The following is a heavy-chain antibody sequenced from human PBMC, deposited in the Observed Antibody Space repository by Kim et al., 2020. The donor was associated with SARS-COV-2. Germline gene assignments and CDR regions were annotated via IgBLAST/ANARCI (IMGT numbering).Heavy chain of an antibody. Sequence: SETLSLTCTVSGGSIGSGTYYWAWLRQPPGKGLEWIGTIYDDGSAYYSPSLNSHATMSIDTSRNQIPLRVSSVTAADTDMYFCAKKEAGTMRESWGPGTLVTVSS. V-gene: IGHV4-39*01. D-gene: IGHD1-1*01. J-gene: IGHJ1*01. CDR3: AKKEAGTMRES. CDR1: GGSIGSGTYY. CDR2: IYDDGSA.